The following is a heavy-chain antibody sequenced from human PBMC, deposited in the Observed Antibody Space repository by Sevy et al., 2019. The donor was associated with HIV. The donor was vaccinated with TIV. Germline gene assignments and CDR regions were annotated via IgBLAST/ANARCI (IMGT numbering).Heavy chain of an antibody. CDR2: IIPIFGTA. CDR1: GGTFSSYA. D-gene: IGHD2-2*02. CDR3: ARDEGRVPAAIGPYYYYGMDV. J-gene: IGHJ6*02. Sequence: ASVKVSCKASGGTFSSYAISWVRQAPGQGLEWMGGIIPIFGTANYAQKVQGRVTITADESTSTAYMELSSLRSEDTAVSYCARDEGRVPAAIGPYYYYGMDVWGQGTTVTVSS. V-gene: IGHV1-69*13.